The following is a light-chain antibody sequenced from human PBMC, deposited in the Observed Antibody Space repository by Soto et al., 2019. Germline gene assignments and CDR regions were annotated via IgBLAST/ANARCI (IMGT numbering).Light chain of an antibody. CDR3: CSSAPESTYV. CDR1: SSDVGTYNY. Sequence: QSVLTQPRSVSGPPGQSVSISCSGTSSDVGTYNYVSWYQQHPGKAPKLMIYDVSKRPSGVPDRFSGSKSGNTASLTISGLQAEDEADYFCCSSAPESTYVFGTGTKLTVL. J-gene: IGLJ1*01. CDR2: DVS. V-gene: IGLV2-11*01.